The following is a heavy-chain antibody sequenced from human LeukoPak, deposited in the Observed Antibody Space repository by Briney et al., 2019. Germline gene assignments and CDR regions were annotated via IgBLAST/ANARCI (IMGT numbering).Heavy chain of an antibody. CDR2: ISGSGGST. V-gene: IGHV3-23*01. Sequence: GVSLRLSCAASGFTFSSYAMSRVRQAPGKGLEWVSAISGSGGSTYYADSVKGRFTISRDNSKNTLYLQMNSLRAEDTAVYYCAKVEVVGATRGFDYWGQGTLVTVSS. D-gene: IGHD1-26*01. CDR3: AKVEVVGATRGFDY. J-gene: IGHJ4*02. CDR1: GFTFSSYA.